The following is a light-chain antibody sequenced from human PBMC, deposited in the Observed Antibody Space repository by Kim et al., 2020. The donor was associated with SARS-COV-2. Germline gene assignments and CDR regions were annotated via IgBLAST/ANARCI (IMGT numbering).Light chain of an antibody. J-gene: IGKJ4*01. Sequence: EIVLTQSPATLSVSPGERATLSCRASQSVSTYLAWYQQKPGQAPRLLIYDASNRATGIPARFSGSGSGTDFTLAISRLEPEDSAVYYCQTLGTWPLTFGGGPRVEIK. V-gene: IGKV3-11*01. CDR2: DAS. CDR1: QSVSTY. CDR3: QTLGTWPLT.